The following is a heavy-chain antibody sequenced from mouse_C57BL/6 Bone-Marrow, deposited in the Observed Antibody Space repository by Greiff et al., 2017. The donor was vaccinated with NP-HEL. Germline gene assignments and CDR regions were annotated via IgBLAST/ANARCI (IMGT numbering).Heavy chain of an antibody. D-gene: IGHD1-1*01. Sequence: VQLKESGAELVRPGASVKLSCTASGFNITDDYMHWVKQRPEQGLEWIGWIDPENGDTEYASKFQGKATITADTSSNTAYLQLSSLTSEDTAVYYCTREFITTVYYFDYWGQGTTLTVSS. CDR1: GFNITDDY. J-gene: IGHJ2*01. V-gene: IGHV14-4*01. CDR2: IDPENGDT. CDR3: TREFITTVYYFDY.